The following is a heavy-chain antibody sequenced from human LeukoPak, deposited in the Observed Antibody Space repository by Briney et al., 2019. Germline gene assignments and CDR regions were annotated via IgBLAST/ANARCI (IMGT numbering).Heavy chain of an antibody. CDR2: ISSDGGGT. Sequence: GGFLRLSCAASGFTFSNYPRHWVRQAPGKGLEYVSAISSDGGGTYYANSVKARFTISRDNSKNTLYLQMGSLRAEDMAVYYCARADYDSSGYYADCWGQGTLVTVSS. V-gene: IGHV3-64*01. CDR3: ARADYDSSGYYADC. J-gene: IGHJ4*02. D-gene: IGHD3-22*01. CDR1: GFTFSNYP.